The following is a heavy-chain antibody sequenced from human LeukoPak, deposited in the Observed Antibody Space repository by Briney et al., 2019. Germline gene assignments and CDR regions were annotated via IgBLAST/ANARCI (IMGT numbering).Heavy chain of an antibody. CDR3: ALSYYDSSGSYHHP. Sequence: PGGSLRLSCAASGFTFSSYGMHWVRQAPGKGLEWVAFIRYDGSNKYYADSVKGRFTISRDNSKNTLYLQMNSLRAEDTAVYYYALSYYDSSGSYHHPWGQGTLVTVSS. J-gene: IGHJ5*02. V-gene: IGHV3-30*02. CDR1: GFTFSSYG. D-gene: IGHD3-22*01. CDR2: IRYDGSNK.